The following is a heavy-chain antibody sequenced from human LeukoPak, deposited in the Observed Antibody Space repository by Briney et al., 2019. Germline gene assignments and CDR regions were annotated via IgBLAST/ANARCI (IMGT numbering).Heavy chain of an antibody. CDR3: ARGDSSGYFFDY. Sequence: PSETLSLTCSVSGDSISTSSYYWGWIRQPPGKGLEWIGTIYYSGSTYYNPSLTSRVTISVDTSKNQFSLKLSSVTAADTAVYYCARGDSSGYFFDYWGQGTLVTVSS. CDR2: IYYSGST. CDR1: GDSISTSSYY. J-gene: IGHJ4*02. D-gene: IGHD3-22*01. V-gene: IGHV4-39*01.